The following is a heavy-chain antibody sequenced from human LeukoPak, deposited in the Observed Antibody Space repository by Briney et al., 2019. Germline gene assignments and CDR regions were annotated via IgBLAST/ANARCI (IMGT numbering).Heavy chain of an antibody. CDR1: GGSISSYY. V-gene: IGHV4-59*01. D-gene: IGHD3-22*01. CDR3: AREGSGWAYYYDSSGYYGSTGFDY. CDR2: IYYSGST. J-gene: IGHJ4*02. Sequence: SETLSLTCTVSGGSISSYYWSWIRQPPGKGLEWIGHIYYSGSTNYNPSLKSRVTISVDTSKNQFSLKLSSVTAADTAVYYCAREGSGWAYYYDSSGYYGSTGFDYWGQGTLVTVSS.